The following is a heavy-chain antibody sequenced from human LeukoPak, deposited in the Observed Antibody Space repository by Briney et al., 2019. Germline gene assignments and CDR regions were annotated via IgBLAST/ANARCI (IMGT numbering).Heavy chain of an antibody. J-gene: IGHJ2*01. D-gene: IGHD5-24*01. CDR1: GSSISSYY. CDR2: IYYSGST. Sequence: PSETLSLTCTVSGSSISSYYWSWFRQPPGKGLEWIGYIYYSGSTNYNPSLKSRVTISVDMSKNQLSLKLSSVTAADTAVYYCARGRRDPLWGRGTLVTVSS. CDR3: ARGRRDPL. V-gene: IGHV4-59*12.